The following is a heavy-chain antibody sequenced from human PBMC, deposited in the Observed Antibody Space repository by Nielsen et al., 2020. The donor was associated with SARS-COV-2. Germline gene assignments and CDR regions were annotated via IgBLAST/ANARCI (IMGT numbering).Heavy chain of an antibody. CDR1: GGSISSSSYY. Sequence: SETLSLTCTVSGGSISSSSYYWGWIRQPPGKGLEWIGSIYYSGSTYYNPSLKSRVTISVDTSKNQFSLKLSSVTAADTAVYYCARFHRSGFATSGSYSRWFDPWGQGTLVTVSS. CDR3: ARFHRSGFATSGSYSRWFDP. J-gene: IGHJ5*02. CDR2: IYYSGST. V-gene: IGHV4-39*07. D-gene: IGHD3-10*01.